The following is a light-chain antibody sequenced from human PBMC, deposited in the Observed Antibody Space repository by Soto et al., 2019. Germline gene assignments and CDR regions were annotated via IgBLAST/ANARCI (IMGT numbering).Light chain of an antibody. CDR2: DAS. CDR1: QNVGSN. V-gene: IGKV3-15*01. CDR3: QQYNIWPLT. J-gene: IGKJ4*01. Sequence: EVVMTQSPVTLSVSPGERATLSCRSSQNVGSNLAWYQQKPGQTPRLFIYDASTTATGIPARFSGSGSGTDFTLTISSLQSEDFAIYYCQQYNIWPLTFGGGTKVEIK.